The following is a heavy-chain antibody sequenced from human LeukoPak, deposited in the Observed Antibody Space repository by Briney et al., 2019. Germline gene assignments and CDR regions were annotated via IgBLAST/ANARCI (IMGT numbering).Heavy chain of an antibody. J-gene: IGHJ4*02. D-gene: IGHD4-17*01. CDR2: IIPILGIA. Sequence: ASVKVSCKASGGTFSSYAISWVRQAPGQGLEWMGRIIPILGIANYAQKFQGRVTITADKSTSTAYMELSSLRSEDTAVHYCARDLMLDGDYGAYYFDYWGQGTLVTVSS. CDR1: GGTFSSYA. V-gene: IGHV1-69*04. CDR3: ARDLMLDGDYGAYYFDY.